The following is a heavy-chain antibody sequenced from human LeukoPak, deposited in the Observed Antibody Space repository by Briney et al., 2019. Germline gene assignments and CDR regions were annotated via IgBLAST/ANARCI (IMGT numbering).Heavy chain of an antibody. D-gene: IGHD1-20*01. Sequence: SETLSLTCTASGDSISSSYWNWIRQTPGKGLEWIGYISASGNTNYNAYLKSRIIISLDISKNQFSLKLSSVTAADTAVYYCARLIPGTTGLRKNYFDYWGQGTLVTVSS. J-gene: IGHJ4*02. CDR3: ARLIPGTTGLRKNYFDY. V-gene: IGHV4-4*09. CDR1: GDSISSSY. CDR2: ISASGNT.